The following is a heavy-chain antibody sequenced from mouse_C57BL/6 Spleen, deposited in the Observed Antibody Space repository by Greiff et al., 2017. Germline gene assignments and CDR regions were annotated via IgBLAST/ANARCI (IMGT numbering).Heavy chain of an antibody. CDR1: GFTFSSYA. V-gene: IGHV5-4*01. J-gene: IGHJ2*01. D-gene: IGHD2-5*01. CDR2: ISDGGSYS. CDR3: SRAAYYSNYHYIDY. Sequence: EVQGVESGGGLVKPGGSLKLSCAASGFTFSSYAMSWVRQTPEKRLEWVATISDGGSYSYYPDNVKGRFTISRNNSKNNLYLQMSQLNSEDTAMYYCSRAAYYSNYHYIDYWGQGTTLPVSS.